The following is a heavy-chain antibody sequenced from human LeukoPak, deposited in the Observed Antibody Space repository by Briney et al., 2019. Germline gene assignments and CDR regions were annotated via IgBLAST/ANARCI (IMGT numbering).Heavy chain of an antibody. J-gene: IGHJ5*02. CDR2: IIPIFGTA. Sequence: ASVRVSCKASGYTFTSYGISWVRQAPGQGLEWMGGIIPIFGTANYAQKFQGRVTITADESTSTAYMELSSLRSEDTAVYYCARWEGMAAAGIPGGFDPWGQGTLVTVSS. V-gene: IGHV1-69*13. D-gene: IGHD6-13*01. CDR1: GYTFTSYG. CDR3: ARWEGMAAAGIPGGFDP.